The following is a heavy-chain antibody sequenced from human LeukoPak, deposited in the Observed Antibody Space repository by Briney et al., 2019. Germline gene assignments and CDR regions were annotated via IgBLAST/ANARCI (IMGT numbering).Heavy chain of an antibody. D-gene: IGHD5-18*01. CDR3: AVLDTAMVEGGVDY. CDR1: GGTFSSYA. CDR2: IIPIFGTA. Sequence: GASVKVSCKASGGTFSSYAISWVRQAPGQGLEWMGGIIPIFGTANYAQKFQGRVTITADESTSTAYMELSSLRSEDTAVYYCAVLDTAMVEGGVDYWGQGTLVTVSS. V-gene: IGHV1-69*13. J-gene: IGHJ4*02.